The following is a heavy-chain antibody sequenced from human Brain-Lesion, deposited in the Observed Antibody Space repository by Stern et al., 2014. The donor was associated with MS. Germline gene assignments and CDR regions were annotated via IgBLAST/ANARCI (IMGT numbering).Heavy chain of an antibody. CDR1: GYIFTGYY. CDR3: ARDQRGITIFGVVTDYYYLGMDV. Sequence: AQLGESGAEVKKPGASVKVSCKTSGYIFTGYYIHLVRQAPGQGLEWMAWIKPNTGGTKYAQKFQGRVTMSRDTSISTAYVELSSLTSDDTAVYYCARDQRGITIFGVVTDYYYLGMDVWGQGTTVTVSS. CDR2: IKPNTGGT. J-gene: IGHJ6*02. V-gene: IGHV1-2*02. D-gene: IGHD3-3*01.